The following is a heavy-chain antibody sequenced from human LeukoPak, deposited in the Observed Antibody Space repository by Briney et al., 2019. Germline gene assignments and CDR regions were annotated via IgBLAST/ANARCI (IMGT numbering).Heavy chain of an antibody. CDR3: ATDIRYSYGPPVGY. V-gene: IGHV1-24*01. CDR1: GYTLTELS. J-gene: IGHJ4*02. Sequence: ASVKVSCKVSGYTLTELSMHWVRQAPGKGLEWMGGFDPEDGETIYAQKFQGRVTMTEDTSTDTAYMELSSLRSEDTAVYYCATDIRYSYGPPVGYWGQGTLVTVSS. CDR2: FDPEDGET. D-gene: IGHD5-18*01.